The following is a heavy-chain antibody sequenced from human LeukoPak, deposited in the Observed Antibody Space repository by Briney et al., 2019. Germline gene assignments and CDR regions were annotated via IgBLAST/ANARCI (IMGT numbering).Heavy chain of an antibody. V-gene: IGHV4-59*08. CDR2: IYYSGST. CDR3: ARHIDTAGANAFDI. D-gene: IGHD5-18*01. Sequence: SETLSLTCTVSGGSLSSYYWSWIRQPPGKGLGWIGYIYYSGSTNYNPSLKSRVTIPVDTPKNQFSLKLSSVTAADTAVYYCARHIDTAGANAFDIWGQGTMVTVSS. CDR1: GGSLSSYY. J-gene: IGHJ3*02.